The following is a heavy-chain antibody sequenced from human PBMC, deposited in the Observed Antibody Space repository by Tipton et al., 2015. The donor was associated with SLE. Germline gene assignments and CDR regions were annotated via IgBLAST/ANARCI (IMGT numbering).Heavy chain of an antibody. CDR3: ARGRGSGSYRHYYYYMDV. D-gene: IGHD3-10*01. V-gene: IGHV4-34*01. CDR1: GGSFSGYY. Sequence: TLSLTCTVYGGSFSGYYWSWIRQPPGKGLEWIGEINHSGSTNYNPSLKSRVTISVGTSKNQFSLKLSSVTAADTAVYYCARGRGSGSYRHYYYYMDVWGKGTTVTVSS. CDR2: INHSGST. J-gene: IGHJ6*03.